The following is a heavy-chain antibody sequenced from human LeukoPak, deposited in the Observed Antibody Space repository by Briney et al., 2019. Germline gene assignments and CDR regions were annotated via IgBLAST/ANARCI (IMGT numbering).Heavy chain of an antibody. CDR2: IYYSGST. Sequence: SETLSPTCTVSGGSISSYYWSWIRQPPGKGLEWIGYIYYSGSTNYNPSLKSRVTISVDTSKNQFSLKLSSVTAADTAVYYCARAYSSSLIRFDYWGQGTLVTVSS. D-gene: IGHD6-13*01. V-gene: IGHV4-59*01. CDR1: GGSISSYY. J-gene: IGHJ4*02. CDR3: ARAYSSSLIRFDY.